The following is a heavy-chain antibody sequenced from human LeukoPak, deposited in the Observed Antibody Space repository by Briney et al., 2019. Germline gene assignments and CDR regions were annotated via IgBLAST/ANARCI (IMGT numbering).Heavy chain of an antibody. V-gene: IGHV4-34*01. Sequence: MASETLSLTCAVYGGSFSGYYWSWIRQPPGKGLEWIGEINHSGSTNYNPSLKSRVTISVDTSKSQFSLKLSSVTAADTAVYYCARVDFWSGYYSYWGQGTLVTVSS. D-gene: IGHD3-3*01. CDR3: ARVDFWSGYYSY. CDR2: INHSGST. J-gene: IGHJ4*02. CDR1: GGSFSGYY.